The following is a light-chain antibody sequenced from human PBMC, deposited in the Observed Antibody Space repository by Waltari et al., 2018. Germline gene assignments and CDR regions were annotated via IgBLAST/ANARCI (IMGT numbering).Light chain of an antibody. CDR2: KAS. CDR1: QSIITW. V-gene: IGKV1-5*03. Sequence: DIQMTKSPSTPSVSVGDRVTITCRASQSIITWLAWYQQKPGKAPKVLIYKASNLQSGVPSRFSGSGSGTEFTLTISSLQPDDFGTYYCQQYNSFPTFGQGTKVEIK. J-gene: IGKJ1*01. CDR3: QQYNSFPT.